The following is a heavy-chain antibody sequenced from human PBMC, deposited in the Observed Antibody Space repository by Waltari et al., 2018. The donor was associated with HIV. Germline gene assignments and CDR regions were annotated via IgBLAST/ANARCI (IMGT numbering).Heavy chain of an antibody. CDR2: IIPIFGTA. CDR1: GVTFSSYA. CDR3: ARGSWDYVWGSYQTIRYFDY. V-gene: IGHV1-69*01. J-gene: IGHJ4*02. Sequence: QVQLGPSAAEVKKPGSSVRVSSRASGVTFSSYACSCVRQAPGQGLEWMGGIIPIFGTANYDQKFQGRVTITADESTSTAYMELSSLRSEDTAVYYCARGSWDYVWGSYQTIRYFDYWGQGTLVTVSS. D-gene: IGHD3-16*02.